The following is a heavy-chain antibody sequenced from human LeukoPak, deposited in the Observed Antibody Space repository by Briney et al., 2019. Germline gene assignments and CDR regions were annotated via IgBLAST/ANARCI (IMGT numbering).Heavy chain of an antibody. CDR1: GFTFSNYN. CDR3: ASGYYDRDH. Sequence: PGGSLRLSCAASGFTFSNYNMNWVRQAPGKGLEWVSYISFSSSTIYYADSVKGRFTISRDNAKSSLFLQMNSLTAEDTAVYYCASGYYDRDHWGQGTLVSVSS. V-gene: IGHV3-48*04. D-gene: IGHD3-22*01. J-gene: IGHJ4*02. CDR2: ISFSSSTI.